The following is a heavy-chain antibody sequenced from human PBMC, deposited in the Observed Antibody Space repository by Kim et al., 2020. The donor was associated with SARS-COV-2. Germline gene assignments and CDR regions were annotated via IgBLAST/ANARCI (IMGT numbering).Heavy chain of an antibody. J-gene: IGHJ4*02. Sequence: ASVKVSCKASGYTFTSYGIHWVRQAPGQRLEWMGWINAGNGNRKYSQKFQDRVTITSDTSASTAYMEMSSLRSEDTAVYYCSRRYCSGSICQGLDYWGQGTPVTVSS. CDR1: GYTFTSYG. CDR2: INAGNGNR. CDR3: SRRYCSGSICQGLDY. D-gene: IGHD2-15*01. V-gene: IGHV1-3*01.